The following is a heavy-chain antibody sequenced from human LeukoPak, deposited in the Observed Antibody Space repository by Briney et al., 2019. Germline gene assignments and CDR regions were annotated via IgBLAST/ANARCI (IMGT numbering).Heavy chain of an antibody. Sequence: SETLSLTCTVSGGSISSYYWNWIRQPPGKGLEWIGYIYYSGITNYNPSLKSRVTISVDTSKNQFSLKLSSVTAADTAVYYCARDRIYDYVWGSYRSDFDYWGQGTLVTVSS. CDR3: ARDRIYDYVWGSYRSDFDY. CDR2: IYYSGIT. D-gene: IGHD3-16*02. CDR1: GGSISSYY. V-gene: IGHV4-59*12. J-gene: IGHJ4*02.